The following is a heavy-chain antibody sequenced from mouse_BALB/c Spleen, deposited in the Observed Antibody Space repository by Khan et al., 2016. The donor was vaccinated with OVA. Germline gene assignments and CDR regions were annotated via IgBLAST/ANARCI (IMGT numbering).Heavy chain of an antibody. J-gene: IGHJ4*01. V-gene: IGHV2-6-2*01. Sequence: VQLKESGPDLVAPSQSLSITCTVSGFSLTSYAIHWVRQPPGKGLEWLVVLWSDGRTTYNSALKSRLSISKDNSKSQVFLKIDSLQTDDTAMYYCARHQFPLSMDSWGQGTSVTVSS. CDR1: GFSLTSYA. CDR3: ARHQFPLSMDS. CDR2: LWSDGRT.